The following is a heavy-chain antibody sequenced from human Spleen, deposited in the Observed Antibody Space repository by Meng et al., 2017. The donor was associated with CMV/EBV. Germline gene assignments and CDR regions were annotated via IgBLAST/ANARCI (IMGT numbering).Heavy chain of an antibody. J-gene: IGHJ4*02. V-gene: IGHV4-31*03. D-gene: IGHD2-15*01. Sequence: TVSGGSISSGGYYWSWIRQHPGKGLEWIGYIYYSGSTYYNPSLKSRVTISVDTSKNQFSLKLSSVTAADTAVYYCARTGRPATNFDYWGQGTLVTVSS. CDR2: IYYSGST. CDR1: GGSISSGGYY. CDR3: ARTGRPATNFDY.